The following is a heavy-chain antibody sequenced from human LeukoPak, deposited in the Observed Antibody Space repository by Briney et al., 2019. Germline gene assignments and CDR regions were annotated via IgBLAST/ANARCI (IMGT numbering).Heavy chain of an antibody. V-gene: IGHV3-30-3*01. Sequence: GGSLRLSCAASGFTFSSYAMHWVRQAPGKGLEGGAVISYDGSNKYYADSVKGRFTISRDNSKNTLYLQMNSLRAEDTAVYYCARDGWLQPQTSAFDYWGQGTLVTVSS. D-gene: IGHD5-24*01. CDR2: ISYDGSNK. CDR3: ARDGWLQPQTSAFDY. CDR1: GFTFSSYA. J-gene: IGHJ4*02.